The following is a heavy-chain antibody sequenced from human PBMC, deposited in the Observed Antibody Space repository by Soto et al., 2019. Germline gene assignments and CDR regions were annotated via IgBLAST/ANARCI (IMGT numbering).Heavy chain of an antibody. J-gene: IGHJ5*02. CDR1: GGSISSGTHY. CDR3: ARRLGIDMGRGLMDWFDP. D-gene: IGHD3-10*01. CDR2: MYHSGTT. Sequence: QLQLQESGPGLVRPSETLSLTCTVSGGSISSGTHYWGWIRQPPGKGLEWLGNMYHSGTTYYNPSLKSRVTVSVDMSKNQFSLQLTSVTAADTAMYYCARRLGIDMGRGLMDWFDPWGQGTLVTVSS. V-gene: IGHV4-39*01.